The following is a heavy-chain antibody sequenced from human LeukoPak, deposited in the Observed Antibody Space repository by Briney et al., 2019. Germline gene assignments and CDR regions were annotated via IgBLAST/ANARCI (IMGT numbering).Heavy chain of an antibody. D-gene: IGHD3-9*01. CDR2: ITGSGTNT. Sequence: GGSLRLSCVASGFTLSNYAMSWVRQAPGKGLEWVSAITGSGTNTYYADSVKGRFTISRDNSKNTVFLQMNSLRHEDTAIYYCVIWGDYDVLTGYYVPDYWGQGTLVTVSS. J-gene: IGHJ4*02. CDR1: GFTLSNYA. CDR3: VIWGDYDVLTGYYVPDY. V-gene: IGHV3-23*01.